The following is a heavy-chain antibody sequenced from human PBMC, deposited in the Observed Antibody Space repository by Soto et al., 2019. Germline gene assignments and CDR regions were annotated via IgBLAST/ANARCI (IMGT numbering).Heavy chain of an antibody. CDR3: ASDGADNDFWSGYYHFDY. CDR1: GYTFTTYG. V-gene: IGHV1-18*01. CDR2: ISAYNGNT. J-gene: IGHJ4*02. Sequence: QVPLVQSGAEVKKPGASVKVSCKASGYTFTTYGISWVRQAPGQGLEWMGWISAYNGNTNYAQKLQGRLTMTTDTSTSTAYMELRSLRSDATAVYHCASDGADNDFWSGYYHFDYWGQGTLVTVSS. D-gene: IGHD3-3*01.